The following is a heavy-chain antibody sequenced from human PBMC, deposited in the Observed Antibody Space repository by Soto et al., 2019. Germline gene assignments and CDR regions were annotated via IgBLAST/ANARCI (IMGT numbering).Heavy chain of an antibody. V-gene: IGHV3-23*01. CDR1: GFTFSSYA. J-gene: IGHJ3*02. Sequence: GGSLRLSCAASGFTFSSYAMSWVRQAPGKGLEWVSAISGSGGSTYYADSVKGRFTISRDNSKNTLYLQMNSLRAEDTAVYYCAEVLSAAAGTVVAFDIWGQGTMVTVSS. CDR2: ISGSGGST. CDR3: AEVLSAAAGTVVAFDI. D-gene: IGHD6-13*01.